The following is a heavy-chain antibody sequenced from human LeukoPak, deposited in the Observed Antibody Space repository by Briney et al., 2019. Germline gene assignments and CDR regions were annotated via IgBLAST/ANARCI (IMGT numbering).Heavy chain of an antibody. D-gene: IGHD5-18*01. V-gene: IGHV4-59*01. Sequence: SETLSLTCTVSGVSISSYYWSWIRQPPGKGLEWIGYIYYSGSTNYNPSLKSRVTISVDTSKNQFSLKLSSVTAADTAVYYCARAIPRGYSYGYAAGYYFDYWGQGTLVTVSS. CDR1: GVSISSYY. CDR3: ARAIPRGYSYGYAAGYYFDY. J-gene: IGHJ4*02. CDR2: IYYSGST.